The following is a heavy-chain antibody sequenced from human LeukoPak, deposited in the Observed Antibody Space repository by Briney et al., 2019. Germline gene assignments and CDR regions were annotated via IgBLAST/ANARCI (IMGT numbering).Heavy chain of an antibody. Sequence: GGSLRLSCAASGFTFSSYTMNWVRQAPGKGLEWVSSISSSSSYIYYADSVKGRFTISRDNAKNSLYLQMNSLRAEDTAVYYCARDGYCSGGGCPQTAYYYYYMDVWGKGTTVTVSS. CDR1: GFTFSSYT. CDR2: ISSSSSYI. CDR3: ARDGYCSGGGCPQTAYYYYYMDV. J-gene: IGHJ6*03. V-gene: IGHV3-21*01. D-gene: IGHD2-15*01.